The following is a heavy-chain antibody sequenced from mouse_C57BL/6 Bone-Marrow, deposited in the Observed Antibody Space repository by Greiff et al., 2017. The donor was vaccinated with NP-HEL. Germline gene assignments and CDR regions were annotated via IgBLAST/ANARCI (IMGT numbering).Heavy chain of an antibody. V-gene: IGHV5-4*01. CDR1: GFTFSSYA. Sequence: EVQGVESGGGLVKPGGSLKLSCAASGFTFSSYAMSWVRQTPEKRLEWVATISDGGSYTYYPDNVKGRFTISRDNAKNNLYLQMSHLKSEDTAMYYCARDRIYYDYEEGTAWFAYWGQGTLVTVSA. CDR3: ARDRIYYDYEEGTAWFAY. CDR2: ISDGGSYT. J-gene: IGHJ3*01. D-gene: IGHD2-4*01.